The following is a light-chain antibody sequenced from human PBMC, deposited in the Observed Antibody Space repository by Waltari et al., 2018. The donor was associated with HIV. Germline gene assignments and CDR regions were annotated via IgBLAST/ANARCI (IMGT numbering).Light chain of an antibody. CDR1: SNDVGGYDY. J-gene: IGLJ2*01. Sequence: QSALTQPASVSGSPGQSITISCTGTSNDVGGYDYVSWYQQYPGKAPKLIIYEVSNRPSGGSNRFSGSKSGNTASLTISGLQAVDEAEYYCSSYTSSSTLEGVFGGGTKLTVL. V-gene: IGLV2-14*01. CDR2: EVS. CDR3: SSYTSSSTLEGV.